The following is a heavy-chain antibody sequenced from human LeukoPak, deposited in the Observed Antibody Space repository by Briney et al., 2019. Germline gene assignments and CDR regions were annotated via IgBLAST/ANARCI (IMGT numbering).Heavy chain of an antibody. J-gene: IGHJ4*02. V-gene: IGHV3-7*04. D-gene: IGHD6-19*01. CDR3: ARVPGIAVAGDY. CDR2: IKQDGSEK. Sequence: GGSLRLSCAAPGFTFSSYWMSWVRQAPGKGLEWVANIKQDGSEKYYVDSVKGRFTISRDNAKNSLYLQMNSLRAEDTAVYYCARVPGIAVAGDYWGQGTLVTVSS. CDR1: GFTFSSYW.